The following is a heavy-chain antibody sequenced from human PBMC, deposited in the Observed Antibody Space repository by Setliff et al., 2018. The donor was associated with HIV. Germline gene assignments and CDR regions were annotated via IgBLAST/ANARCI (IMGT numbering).Heavy chain of an antibody. CDR3: ARPRGEYRSYDAFDI. CDR2: IFYTGST. V-gene: IGHV4-39*01. D-gene: IGHD5-18*01. CDR1: AGSISGSLYY. Sequence: ASETLSLTCTVSAGSISGSLYYWGWIRQPPGKGLEWIGSIFYTGSTYYSPSLKSRVTVSVDTSKNQFSLKLSPVTAADTAIYYCARPRGEYRSYDAFDIWGQGTVVTVSS. J-gene: IGHJ3*02.